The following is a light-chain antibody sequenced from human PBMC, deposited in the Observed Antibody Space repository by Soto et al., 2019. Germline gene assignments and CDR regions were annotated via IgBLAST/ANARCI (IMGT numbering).Light chain of an antibody. J-gene: IGKJ1*01. CDR2: AAS. Sequence: IKMTQSPSSLSASVGDRVTITCRASQSISSYLNWYQQKPGKAPKLLIYAASSLQSGVPSRFSGSGSGTDCTLTISSLQPEDFATDYCQQSDSHPRTFGQGTKVDIK. CDR3: QQSDSHPRT. V-gene: IGKV1-39*01. CDR1: QSISSY.